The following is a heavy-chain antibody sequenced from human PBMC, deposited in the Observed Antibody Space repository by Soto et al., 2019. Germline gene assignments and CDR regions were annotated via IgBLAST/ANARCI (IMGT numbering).Heavy chain of an antibody. J-gene: IGHJ4*02. D-gene: IGHD6-13*01. CDR1: GGSISSYY. CDR2: IYYNGST. V-gene: IGHV4-59*01. Sequence: PSETLSLTCTVSGGSISSYYWSWIRQPPGKGLEWIGYIYYNGSTNYNHSLQSRVTISVDTSNNQFSLKLSSVTAADTAVYYCARGSSIWYRVYFDYWGQGTLVTVSS. CDR3: ARGSSIWYRVYFDY.